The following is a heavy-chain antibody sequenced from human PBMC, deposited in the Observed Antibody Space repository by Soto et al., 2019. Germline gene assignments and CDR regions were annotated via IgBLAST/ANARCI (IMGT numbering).Heavy chain of an antibody. J-gene: IGHJ4*02. V-gene: IGHV3-30-3*01. CDR3: ATTGGGILYYFDY. CDR1: GFTFSSYA. D-gene: IGHD2-15*01. CDR2: ISYDGSNK. Sequence: QVQLVESGGGVVQPGRSLRLSCAASGFTFSSYAMHWVRQAPGKGLEWVAVISYDGSNKYYADSVKVRFTISRDNSKNTLYLQMNSLRSEDTAVYYCATTGGGILYYFDYWGQGTLVTVSS.